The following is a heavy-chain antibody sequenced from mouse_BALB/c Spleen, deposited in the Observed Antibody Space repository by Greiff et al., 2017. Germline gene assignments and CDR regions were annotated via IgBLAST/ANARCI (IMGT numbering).Heavy chain of an antibody. V-gene: IGHV1S126*01. CDR3: ARRGYGSPYAMDY. CDR2: IDPSDSET. CDR1: GYSFTSYW. Sequence: QGQLKQSGPQLVRPGASVKISCKASGYSFTSYWMHWVKQRPGQGLEWIGMIDPSDSETRLNQKFKDKATLTVDKSSSTAYMQLSSPTSEDSAVYYCARRGYGSPYAMDYWGQGTSVTVSS. J-gene: IGHJ4*01. D-gene: IGHD1-1*01.